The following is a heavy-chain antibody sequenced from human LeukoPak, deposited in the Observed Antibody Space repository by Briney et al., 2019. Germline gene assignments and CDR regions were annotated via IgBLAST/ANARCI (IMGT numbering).Heavy chain of an antibody. D-gene: IGHD6-6*01. J-gene: IGHJ2*01. CDR2: INPSGGST. CDR3: ARGASSIAALNPFWYFDL. V-gene: IGHV1-46*01. CDR1: GYTFTSYY. Sequence: GASVKVSCKASGYTFTSYYMHWVRQGPGQGLEWMGMINPSGGSTSNAQTFQGRVTMTRDTSTNTVYMELSSLRSEDTAVYYCARGASSIAALNPFWYFDLWGRGTLVTVSS.